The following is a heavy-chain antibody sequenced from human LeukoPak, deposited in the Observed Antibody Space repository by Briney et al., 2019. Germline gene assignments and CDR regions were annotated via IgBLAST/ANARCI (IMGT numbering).Heavy chain of an antibody. J-gene: IGHJ6*03. CDR1: GFTFSSYA. CDR2: ISYDGSNK. CDR3: ARGALRSAFYYYYYMDV. V-gene: IGHV3-30*04. Sequence: PGGSLRLSFAASGFTFSSYAMHWVRQAPGKGLEWVAVISYDGSNKYYADSVKGRFTISRDNSKNTLYLQMNSLRAEDTAVYYCARGALRSAFYYYYYMDVWGKGTTVTVSS. D-gene: IGHD3-16*01.